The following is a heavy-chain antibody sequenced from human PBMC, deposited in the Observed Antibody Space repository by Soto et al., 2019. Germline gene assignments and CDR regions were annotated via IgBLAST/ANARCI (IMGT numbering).Heavy chain of an antibody. D-gene: IGHD4-17*01. CDR3: ARRRYGDYYDY. Sequence: SETLSLTCTVSSGSISSSSYYWGWIRQPPGKGLEWIGSIYYSGSTYYNPSLKSRVTISVDTSKNQFSLKLSSVTAADTAVYYCARRRYGDYYDYWGQGTLVTVSS. J-gene: IGHJ4*02. V-gene: IGHV4-39*01. CDR1: SGSISSSSYY. CDR2: IYYSGST.